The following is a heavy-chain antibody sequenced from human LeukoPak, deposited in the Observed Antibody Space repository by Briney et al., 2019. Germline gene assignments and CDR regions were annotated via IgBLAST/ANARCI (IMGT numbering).Heavy chain of an antibody. CDR2: ISYSSSTI. CDR3: ARDERAGSGWYFVY. Sequence: GGSLRLSCAASGFTFSSYSMNWVRQAPGKGLEWVPYISYSSSTIYYADSVKGRFTISRDNAKNSLYLQMNSLRDEDTAVYYCARDERAGSGWYFVYWGQGTLVTVSS. J-gene: IGHJ4*02. CDR1: GFTFSSYS. D-gene: IGHD6-19*01. V-gene: IGHV3-48*02.